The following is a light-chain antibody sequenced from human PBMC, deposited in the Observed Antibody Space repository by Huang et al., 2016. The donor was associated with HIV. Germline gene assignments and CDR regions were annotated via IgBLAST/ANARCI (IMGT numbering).Light chain of an antibody. CDR1: QVVSSNY. CDR2: GAS. J-gene: IGKJ4*01. CDR3: QQYGTSPLT. V-gene: IGKV3-20*01. Sequence: EIVLTQSPGSLSLSPGEGASLSCRASQVVSSNYLAWYQQKPGQSPRLLIYGASSRATGIPYRFSGSGSGTDFTLTISRLEPEDFVVYFCQQYGTSPLTFGGGTKVEIK.